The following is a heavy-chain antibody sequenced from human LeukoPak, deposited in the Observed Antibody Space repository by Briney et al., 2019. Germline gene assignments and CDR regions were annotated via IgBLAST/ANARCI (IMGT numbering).Heavy chain of an antibody. Sequence: SGGSLRLSCAASGPTLSSYWMTWVRHAPGKGLEWVANIKQDGSEKYYVDSVKGRFTISRDNAKNSLYLQMNSLRAEDTAVYYCARGRTWSDYWGQGTLVTVSS. CDR1: GPTLSSYW. CDR2: IKQDGSEK. V-gene: IGHV3-7*04. J-gene: IGHJ4*02. D-gene: IGHD1-1*01. CDR3: ARGRTWSDY.